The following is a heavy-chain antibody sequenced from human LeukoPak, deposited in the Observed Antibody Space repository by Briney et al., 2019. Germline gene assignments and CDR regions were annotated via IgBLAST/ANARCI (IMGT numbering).Heavy chain of an antibody. V-gene: IGHV3-30-3*01. CDR2: ISYDGSNK. CDR1: GFTFSSYG. J-gene: IGHJ6*02. D-gene: IGHD2-15*01. Sequence: GRSLRLSCGASGFTFSSYGMHWVRQAPGKGLEWVAVISYDGSNKYYADSVKGRFTISRDNSKTTLYLQMNSLRAEDTAVYYCARGGYCSGGSCYPIYYYYYGMDVWGQGTTVTVSS. CDR3: ARGGYCSGGSCYPIYYYYYGMDV.